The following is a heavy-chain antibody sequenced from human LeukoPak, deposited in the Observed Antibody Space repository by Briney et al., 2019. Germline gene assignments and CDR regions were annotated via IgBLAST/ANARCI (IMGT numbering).Heavy chain of an antibody. CDR2: INHSGST. Sequence: SETLSLTCTVSGGSISSSSYYWGWIRQPPGKGLEWSGEINHSGSTNYNPSLKSRVTISVDTSKNQFSLKLSSVTAADTAVYYCASPFITNGARPHYYYYYMDVWGKGTTVTVSS. CDR1: GGSISSSSYY. CDR3: ASPFITNGARPHYYYYYMDV. V-gene: IGHV4-39*07. J-gene: IGHJ6*03. D-gene: IGHD1-1*01.